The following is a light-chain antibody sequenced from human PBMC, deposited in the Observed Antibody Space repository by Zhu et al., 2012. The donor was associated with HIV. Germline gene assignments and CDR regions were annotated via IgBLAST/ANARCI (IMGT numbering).Light chain of an antibody. CDR3: QQCGGSPPVWT. CDR2: GAS. Sequence: EVVLTQSPGTLSLSPGERATLSCRASQSVSSTYLAWYQQKPGQTPRLLIYGASSRATGIPDRFSGSGSGTDFSLTISRLEPEDFAVYYCQQCGGSPPVWTFGQGTKVEMK. CDR1: QSVSSTY. V-gene: IGKV3-20*01. J-gene: IGKJ1*01.